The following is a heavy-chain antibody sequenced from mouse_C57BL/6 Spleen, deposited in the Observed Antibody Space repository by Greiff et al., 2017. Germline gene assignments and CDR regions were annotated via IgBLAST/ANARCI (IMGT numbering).Heavy chain of an antibody. D-gene: IGHD3-3*01. CDR3: ARIEGRGYAMDY. J-gene: IGHJ4*01. CDR2: IYPGSGNT. V-gene: IGHV1-66*01. Sequence: QVHVKQSGPELVKPGASVKISCKASGYSFTSYYIHWVQQRPGQGLAWIGWIYPGSGNTKYNEKFKGKATLTVDTSSSTAYMQLSSLTSEASAVYYCARIEGRGYAMDYWGQGTSVTVAS. CDR1: GYSFTSYY.